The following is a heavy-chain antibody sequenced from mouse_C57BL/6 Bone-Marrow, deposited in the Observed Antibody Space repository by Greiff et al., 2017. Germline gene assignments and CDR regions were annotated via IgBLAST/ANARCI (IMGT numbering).Heavy chain of an antibody. J-gene: IGHJ1*03. CDR1: GFNIKDDY. CDR3: TTGGSYWYFDV. V-gene: IGHV14-4*01. Sequence: EVQGVESGAELVRPGASVKLSCTASGFNIKDDYMHWVKQRPEQGLEWIGWIDPENGDTEYASKFQGQATIPADPSSNTAYLQLSSLTSEDTAVYYCTTGGSYWYFDVWGTGTTVTVSS. CDR2: IDPENGDT.